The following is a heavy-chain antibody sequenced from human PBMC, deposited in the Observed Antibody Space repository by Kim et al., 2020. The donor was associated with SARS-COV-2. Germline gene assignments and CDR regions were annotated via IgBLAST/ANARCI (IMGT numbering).Heavy chain of an antibody. D-gene: IGHD4-17*01. CDR3: AKNLDDYGDVFDY. V-gene: IGHV3-23*01. Sequence: GGSLRLSCAASGFTFGSSDMSWVRQAPGRGLEWVSSISSRSGRTYYPDSVKCRFTISRDNSKNTLYLQMNRLRGDDTAVYHCAKNLDDYGDVFDYWGQGTLVTVSS. J-gene: IGHJ4*02. CDR1: GFTFGSSD. CDR2: ISSRSGRT.